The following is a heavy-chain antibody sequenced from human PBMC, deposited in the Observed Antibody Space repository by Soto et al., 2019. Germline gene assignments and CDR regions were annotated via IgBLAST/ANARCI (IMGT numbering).Heavy chain of an antibody. Sequence: PGGSLRLSCAASGFTFSSYAMHWVRQAPGKGLEWVAVISFDGSIKYYADSVKGRFTISRDNSKNTLYLQMNSLRAEDTAVYYCARDNGQQLYYVMDVWGQGTTVTVSS. CDR2: ISFDGSIK. J-gene: IGHJ6*02. V-gene: IGHV3-30-3*01. CDR3: ARDNGQQLYYVMDV. CDR1: GFTFSSYA. D-gene: IGHD6-13*01.